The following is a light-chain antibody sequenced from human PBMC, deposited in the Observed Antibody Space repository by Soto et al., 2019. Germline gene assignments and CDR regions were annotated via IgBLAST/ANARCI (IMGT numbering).Light chain of an antibody. V-gene: IGKV1-39*01. CDR1: QTIDLY. CDR3: QQSHTLPWT. CDR2: GAS. Sequence: DIQMTQSPSFLCASVGDRVTITCRASQTIDLYLNWYQQRPGKAPKLLIYGASGFLTGVTKRFSGSGSGTTFTLTLSSLLPEDFATYYCQQSHTLPWTFGQGT. J-gene: IGKJ1*01.